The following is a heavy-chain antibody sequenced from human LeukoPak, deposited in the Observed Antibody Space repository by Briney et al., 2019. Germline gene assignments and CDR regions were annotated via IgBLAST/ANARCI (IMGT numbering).Heavy chain of an antibody. J-gene: IGHJ4*02. CDR2: INPSGGST. CDR1: GYTFTSYY. V-gene: IGHV1-46*01. D-gene: IGHD1-7*01. CDR3: ARGTARNSWNYGRGFFDY. Sequence: VASVKVSCKASGYTFTSYYMHWVRQAPGQGLEWMGIINPSGGSTSYAQKFQGRVTMTRDTSTSTVYMELSSLRSDDTAVYYCARGTARNSWNYGRGFFDYWGQGTLVTVSS.